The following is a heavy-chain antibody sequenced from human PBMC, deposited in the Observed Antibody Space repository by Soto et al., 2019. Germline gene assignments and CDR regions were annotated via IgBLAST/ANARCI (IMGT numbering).Heavy chain of an antibody. CDR3: AKGSHGDQLDY. CDR1: GFTFDDYA. D-gene: IGHD4-17*01. J-gene: IGHJ4*02. V-gene: IGHV3-9*01. Sequence: VQLVESGGGLVQPGRSLRLSCAASGFTFDDYAMHWVRQAPGKGLEWVSGISWNSGSIGYADSVKGRFTISRDNAKNSLYLQMNSLRAEDTALYYCAKGSHGDQLDYWGQGTLVTVSS. CDR2: ISWNSGSI.